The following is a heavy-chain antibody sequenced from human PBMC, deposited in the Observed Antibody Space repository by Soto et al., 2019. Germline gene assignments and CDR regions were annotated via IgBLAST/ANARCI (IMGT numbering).Heavy chain of an antibody. D-gene: IGHD3-10*01. Sequence: HLQLQESGPGLVKPSETLSLTCTVSDDSITSGAYYWGLIRQPPGKGLQWIGSIQYRGSTYSDPSLTSRVTMSLATSKHQFSLRLTYVTAADTAVYFCSGMFLFRVLLFDYWGQGTLVTVSS. J-gene: IGHJ4*02. CDR2: IQYRGST. V-gene: IGHV4-39*01. CDR1: DDSITSGAYY. CDR3: SGMFLFRVLLFDY.